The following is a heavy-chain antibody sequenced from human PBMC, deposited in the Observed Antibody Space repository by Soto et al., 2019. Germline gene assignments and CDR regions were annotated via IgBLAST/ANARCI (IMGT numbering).Heavy chain of an antibody. J-gene: IGHJ4*02. D-gene: IGHD1-26*01. V-gene: IGHV1-18*04. CDR3: AGDWSGSYPELRGGGDY. CDR1: GYTFTSYG. CDR2: ISAYNGNT. Sequence: QVQLVQSGAEVKKPGASVKVSCKASGYTFTSYGISWVRQAPGQGLEWMGWISAYNGNTNYAQKLQGRVTMTTDTSTSTAYMELRGLRSDDTAVYYCAGDWSGSYPELRGGGDYWGQGTLVTVSS.